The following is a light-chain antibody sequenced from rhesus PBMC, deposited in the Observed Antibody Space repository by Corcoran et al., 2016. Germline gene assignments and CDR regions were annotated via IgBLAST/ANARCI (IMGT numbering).Light chain of an antibody. V-gene: IGKV1S17*01. CDR3: QHYYDNPYS. CDR1: QNIYSN. CDR2: AAS. Sequence: DIQMTQSPSALSASVGDRVTISCRASQNIYSNLAWYQQKPGKAPKLLISAASRLQTGIPSRFRGSGSGTDFTLTIPSLQPEDSASYYCQHYYDNPYSFGQGTKVEIK. J-gene: IGKJ2*01.